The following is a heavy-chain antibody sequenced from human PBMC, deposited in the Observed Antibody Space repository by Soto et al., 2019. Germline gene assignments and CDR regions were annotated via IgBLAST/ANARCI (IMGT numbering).Heavy chain of an antibody. CDR1: GFTFSSYG. V-gene: IGHV3-21*01. CDR3: ARVNYYDSSGYYNSFDY. Sequence: PGGSLRLSCAASGFTFSSYGMHWVRQAPGKGLEWVSSISSSSSYIYYADSVKGRFTISRDNAKNSLYLQMNSLRAEDTAVYYCARVNYYDSSGYYNSFDYWGQGTLVTVSS. D-gene: IGHD3-22*01. J-gene: IGHJ4*02. CDR2: ISSSSSYI.